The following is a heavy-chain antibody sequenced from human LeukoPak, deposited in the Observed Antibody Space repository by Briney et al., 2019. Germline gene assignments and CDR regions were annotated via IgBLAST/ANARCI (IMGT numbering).Heavy chain of an antibody. Sequence: ASVKVSCKASGYTFTNYGISWVRQAPGHGLEWMGWISAYNGKTNYAQKLQGRVTMTMDTSTSTAYMELRSLRSDDTAVYYCARSGVGYYYDSRGYYPLDSWGQGTLVTVSS. CDR1: GYTFTNYG. V-gene: IGHV1-18*01. J-gene: IGHJ4*02. D-gene: IGHD3-22*01. CDR3: ARSGVGYYYDSRGYYPLDS. CDR2: ISAYNGKT.